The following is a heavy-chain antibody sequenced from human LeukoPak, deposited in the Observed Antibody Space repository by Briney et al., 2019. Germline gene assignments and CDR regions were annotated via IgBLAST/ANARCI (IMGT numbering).Heavy chain of an antibody. J-gene: IGHJ4*02. Sequence: GGSLRLSCLASGFTFRDYGLGWVRQAPGMGLEWVSFTRSRINGGAPEYAASVRGRFSVSRDDSESNAYLQMNNLKSEDTAVYYCARGQTVPGAKYYFDFWSPGTLVTASS. V-gene: IGHV3-49*04. CDR3: ARGQTVPGAKYYFDF. CDR2: TRSRINGGAP. D-gene: IGHD2-21*02. CDR1: GFTFRDYG.